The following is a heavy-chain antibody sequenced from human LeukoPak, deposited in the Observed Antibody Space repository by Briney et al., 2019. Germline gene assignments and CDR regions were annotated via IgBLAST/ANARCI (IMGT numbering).Heavy chain of an antibody. CDR2: ISAYNADT. J-gene: IGHJ4*02. CDR3: ARDPSNTSGRYAYFDY. D-gene: IGHD6-19*01. CDR1: GFTFNRYG. V-gene: IGHV1-18*01. Sequence: ASVKVSCKASGFTFNRYGISWVRQAPGQGLEWMGWISAYNADTNYAQKLQGRVTMTTDTSTSTAYMELRSLISDDTAVYYCARDPSNTSGRYAYFDYWGQGTLVTVSS.